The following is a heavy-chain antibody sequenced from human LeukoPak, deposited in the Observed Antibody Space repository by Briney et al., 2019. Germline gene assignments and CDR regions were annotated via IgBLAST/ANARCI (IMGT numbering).Heavy chain of an antibody. CDR2: INPNSGGT. CDR3: ARDGRATRSLFY. J-gene: IGHJ4*02. Sequence: ASVKVSCKASGYTFTGYYMHWVRQAPGQGLEWMGWINPNSGGTSYAQKFQGRVTMTRDTSTSTVYMELSSLRSEDTAVYYCARDGRATRSLFYWGQGTLVTVSS. CDR1: GYTFTGYY. V-gene: IGHV1-2*02. D-gene: IGHD1-26*01.